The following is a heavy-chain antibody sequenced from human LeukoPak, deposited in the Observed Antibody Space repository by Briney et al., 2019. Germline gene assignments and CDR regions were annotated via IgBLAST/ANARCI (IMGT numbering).Heavy chain of an antibody. J-gene: IGHJ4*02. CDR3: AKSSRDGYNYFDY. D-gene: IGHD5-24*01. CDR1: GFTFDDYA. Sequence: GGSLRLSCAASGFTFDDYAMHWVRQAPGKGLEWVSGISWNSGSIGYADSVKGRFTISRDNSKNTLYLQMNSLRAEDTAIYYCAKSSRDGYNYFDYWGQGTLVTVSS. CDR2: ISWNSGSI. V-gene: IGHV3-9*01.